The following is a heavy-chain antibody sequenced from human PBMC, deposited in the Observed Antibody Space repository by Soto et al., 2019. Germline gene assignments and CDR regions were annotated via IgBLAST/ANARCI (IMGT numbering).Heavy chain of an antibody. Sequence: SSETLSLTCAVYGGSFSGYYWSWIRQPPGKGLEWIGEINHSGSTNYNPSLKSRVTISVDTSKNQFSLKLSSVTAADTAVYYCARGRPSSHYYGSGSYYSPYNWFDPWGQGTLVIVSS. D-gene: IGHD3-10*01. CDR2: INHSGST. J-gene: IGHJ5*02. CDR3: ARGRPSSHYYGSGSYYSPYNWFDP. CDR1: GGSFSGYY. V-gene: IGHV4-34*01.